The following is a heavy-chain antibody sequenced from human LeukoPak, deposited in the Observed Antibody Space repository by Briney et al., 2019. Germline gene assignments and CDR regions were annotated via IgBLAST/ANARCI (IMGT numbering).Heavy chain of an antibody. V-gene: IGHV4-59*08. CDR1: GGSIGSYY. CDR2: IYYSGST. J-gene: IGHJ4*02. CDR3: ARNLAPFDY. Sequence: SETLSLTCTVSGGSIGSYYWSWIRQPPGKGLEWIGYIYYSGSTNYNPSLKSRVTISVDTSKNQFSLKLSSVTAADTAMYYCARNLAPFDYWGQGTLVTVSS.